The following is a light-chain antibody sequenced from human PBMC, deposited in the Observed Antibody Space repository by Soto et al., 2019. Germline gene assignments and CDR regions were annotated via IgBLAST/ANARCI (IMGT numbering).Light chain of an antibody. V-gene: IGKV1-5*01. Sequence: IQLTQSPSTLPASVGDRVTLTCRASESISNWLAWYQHKPGTAPKLLIYHASILETAVPSRFSANGSGTEFTLTISSLQPSDFATYYFQQYRTYSFGQGSRVDIK. J-gene: IGKJ1*01. CDR1: ESISNW. CDR2: HAS. CDR3: QQYRTYS.